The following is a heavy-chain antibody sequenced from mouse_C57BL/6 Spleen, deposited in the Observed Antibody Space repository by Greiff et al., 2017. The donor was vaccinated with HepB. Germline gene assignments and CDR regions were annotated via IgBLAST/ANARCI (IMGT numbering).Heavy chain of an antibody. CDR2: IDPANGNT. D-gene: IGHD1-1*01. CDR3: AREDYYGSSYRYAMDY. J-gene: IGHJ4*01. CDR1: GFNIKNTY. V-gene: IGHV14-3*01. Sequence: VQLKESVAELVRPGASVKLSCTASGFNIKNTYMHWVKQRPEQGLEWIGRIDPANGNTKYAPKFQGKATITADTSSNTAYLQLSSLTSEDTAIYYCAREDYYGSSYRYAMDYWGQGTSVTVSS.